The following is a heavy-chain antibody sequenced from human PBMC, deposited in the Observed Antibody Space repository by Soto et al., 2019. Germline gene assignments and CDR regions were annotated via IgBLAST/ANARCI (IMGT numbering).Heavy chain of an antibody. J-gene: IGHJ6*02. V-gene: IGHV3-53*01. CDR3: ARDPGYCSGGSCYRPGARRYYYYYGMDV. CDR1: GFTVSSNY. CDR2: IYSGGST. Sequence: SLRLSCAASGFTVSSNYMSWVRQAPGKGLEWVSVIYSGGSTYYADSVKGRSTISRDNSKNTLYLQMNSLRAEDTAVYYCARDPGYCSGGSCYRPGARRYYYYYGMDVWGQGTTVTVSS. D-gene: IGHD2-15*01.